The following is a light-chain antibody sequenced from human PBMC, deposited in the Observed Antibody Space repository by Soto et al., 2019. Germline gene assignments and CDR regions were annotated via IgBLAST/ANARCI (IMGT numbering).Light chain of an antibody. CDR1: NNDVGSYNH. V-gene: IGLV2-14*01. CDR2: EVT. J-gene: IGLJ1*01. Sequence: QSVLTRPASVSGSPGQSITISCTGTNNDVGSYNHVAWYQQFPGKTPKLIIYEVTYRPSGVSHRFSASKSGNTASLTISGLQAEDEADYYCISYTGSSTSYVFGTGTKVTVL. CDR3: ISYTGSSTSYV.